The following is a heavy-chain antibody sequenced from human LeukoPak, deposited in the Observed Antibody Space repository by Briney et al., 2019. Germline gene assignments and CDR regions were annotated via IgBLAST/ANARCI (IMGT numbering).Heavy chain of an antibody. CDR3: ARRRQYNSSLFWNFDL. V-gene: IGHV4-34*01. CDR1: GGSFSGYY. Sequence: PSETLSLTCAVYGGSFSGYYWSWIRQPPGKGLEWIGEINHSGNTNHNPSLKSRVTISVDTSKNQFSLKLTSVTAADTAVYYCARRRQYNSSLFWNFDLWGRGTLVTVSS. J-gene: IGHJ2*01. D-gene: IGHD1-1*01. CDR2: INHSGNT.